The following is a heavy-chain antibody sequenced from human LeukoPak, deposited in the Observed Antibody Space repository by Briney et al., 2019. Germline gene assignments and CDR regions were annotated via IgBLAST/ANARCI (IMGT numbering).Heavy chain of an antibody. Sequence: GGSLRLSCAVSGFTFSDYEMNWVRQAPGKGLEWLSYISSSGRKIYYADSVKGRFTISRDNAKNSLYLQMNSLRADDTAVYYCARGPRDPTEFCSRGTCAPTYEVWGQGALVTVSS. CDR2: ISSSGRKI. CDR3: ARGPRDPTEFCSRGTCAPTYEV. CDR1: GFTFSDYE. J-gene: IGHJ4*02. D-gene: IGHD2-15*01. V-gene: IGHV3-48*03.